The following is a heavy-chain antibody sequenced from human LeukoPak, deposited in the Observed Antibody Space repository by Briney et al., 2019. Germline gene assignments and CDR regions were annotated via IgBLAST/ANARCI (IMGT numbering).Heavy chain of an antibody. CDR2: ISADNGKT. D-gene: IGHD3-3*01. CDR1: GYTFTTYG. J-gene: IGHJ4*02. CDR3: ARDRSGYPYSTYFFDY. Sequence: ASVKVSCKASGYTFTTYGVSWVRQAPGQGREGRGWISADNGKTNYAQNVQGRVTMTTDTFTSTAYMELRSLRSDDTAVYYCARDRSGYPYSTYFFDYWGQGTLVTVSS. V-gene: IGHV1-18*01.